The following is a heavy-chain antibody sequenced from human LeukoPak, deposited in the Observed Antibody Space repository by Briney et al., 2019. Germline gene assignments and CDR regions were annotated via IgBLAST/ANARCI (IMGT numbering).Heavy chain of an antibody. D-gene: IGHD2-21*02. CDR1: GFTFSSYA. CDR3: ARGGGDHNFDY. CDR2: IYSGGST. V-gene: IGHV3-66*01. J-gene: IGHJ4*02. Sequence: PGGSLRLSCAASGFTFSSYAMTWVRQAPGKGLEWVSVIYSGGSTYYADSVKGRFTISRDNSKNTLYLQMNSLRAEDTAVYYCARGGGDHNFDYWGQGTLVTVSS.